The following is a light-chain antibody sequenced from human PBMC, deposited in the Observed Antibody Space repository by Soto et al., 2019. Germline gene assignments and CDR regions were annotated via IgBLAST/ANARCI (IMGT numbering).Light chain of an antibody. CDR1: QDISSY. V-gene: IGKV1-9*01. J-gene: IGKJ4*01. CDR2: AAS. CDR3: QQLRSYPST. Sequence: IQVTQSPSSLSSSVGYRCNITCAAGQDISSYLAWYQQKPGKAPTLLIYAASTLQSGVPSRFSGSGFGTDFTLTISSLQAEDFASYYCQQLRSYPSTFGGGTKVDIK.